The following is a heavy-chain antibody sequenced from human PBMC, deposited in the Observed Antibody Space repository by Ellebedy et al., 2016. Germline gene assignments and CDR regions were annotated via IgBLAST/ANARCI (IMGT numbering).Heavy chain of an antibody. Sequence: ASVKVSXXAAGDTFTGYYMHWVRQAPGQGLEWMGWINPNSGGTNYAQKFQGRVTMTRDTSISTAYMELSRLRSDDTAVYYCARGLWFGELLFDYWGQGTLVTVSS. CDR3: ARGLWFGELLFDY. CDR2: INPNSGGT. V-gene: IGHV1-2*02. D-gene: IGHD3-10*01. CDR1: GDTFTGYY. J-gene: IGHJ4*02.